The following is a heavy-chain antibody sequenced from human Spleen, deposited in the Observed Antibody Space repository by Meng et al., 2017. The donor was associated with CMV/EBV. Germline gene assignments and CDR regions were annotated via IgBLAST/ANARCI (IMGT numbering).Heavy chain of an antibody. CDR2: ISTYNGNT. CDR3: ARDEDSSAFWFDP. V-gene: IGHV1-18*01. J-gene: IGHJ5*02. Sequence: CKASGYNFTTHGIAWVRQAPGQGLEWMGWISTYNGNTLYTQKFQGRVTMTTDTSTTTAYMELRSLRSDDTAVYYCARDEDSSAFWFDPWGQGTLVTVSS. CDR1: GYNFTTHG. D-gene: IGHD3-22*01.